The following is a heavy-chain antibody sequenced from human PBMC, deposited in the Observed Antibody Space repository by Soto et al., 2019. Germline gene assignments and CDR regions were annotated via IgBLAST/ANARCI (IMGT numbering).Heavy chain of an antibody. V-gene: IGHV3-21*01. CDR3: AREVGRITIFGVPRDGMDV. J-gene: IGHJ6*02. CDR1: GFTFSSYS. CDR2: ISSSSSYI. Sequence: EVQLVESGGGLVKPGGSLRLSCAASGFTFSSYSMNWVRQAPGKGLEWVSSISSSSSYIYYADSVKGRFTISRDNAKNSLYLQRNSLRAEDTAVYYCAREVGRITIFGVPRDGMDVWGQGTTVTVSS. D-gene: IGHD3-3*01.